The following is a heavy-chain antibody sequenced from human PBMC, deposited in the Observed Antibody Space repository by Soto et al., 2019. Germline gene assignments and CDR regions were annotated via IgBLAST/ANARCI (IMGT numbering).Heavy chain of an antibody. V-gene: IGHV1-46*01. J-gene: IGHJ6*02. D-gene: IGHD2-8*01. Sequence: ASVKVSCKASGYTFTSYYMHWVRQAPGQGLEWMGIINPSGGSTSYAQKFQGRVTMTRDTSTSTVYMELSSLRSEDTAVYYCARGLRDIVLMVYAYYYYYGMDVWGQGTTVTVSS. CDR1: GYTFTSYY. CDR2: INPSGGST. CDR3: ARGLRDIVLMVYAYYYYYGMDV.